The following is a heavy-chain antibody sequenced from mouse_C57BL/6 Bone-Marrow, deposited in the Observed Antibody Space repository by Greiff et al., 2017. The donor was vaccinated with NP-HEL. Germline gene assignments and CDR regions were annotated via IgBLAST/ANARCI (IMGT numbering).Heavy chain of an antibody. CDR2: INPSSGYT. D-gene: IGHD4-1*02. J-gene: IGHJ4*01. CDR3: ARYRASTGTRAMDY. V-gene: IGHV1-7*01. CDR1: GYTFTSYW. Sequence: VQLQQSGAELAKPGASVKLSCKASGYTFTSYWMHWVQQRPGQGLEWIGYINPSSGYTKYNQKFKDQATLTADKSSSTAYMQLSSLTYEDTAVYYGARYRASTGTRAMDYWGQGTSVTVSS.